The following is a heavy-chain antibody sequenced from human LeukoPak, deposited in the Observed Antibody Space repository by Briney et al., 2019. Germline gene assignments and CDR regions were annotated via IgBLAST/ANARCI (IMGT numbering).Heavy chain of an antibody. CDR3: AKKSNGLWWQPSTNEYFQH. J-gene: IGHJ1*01. Sequence: GGSLRLSCAASGFTFSSYRMHWVRQAPGKGLEWVAVISYDGSNKYYADSVKGRFTISRDNSKNTLYLQMNSLRAEDTAVYYCAKKSNGLWWQPSTNEYFQHWGQGTLVTVFS. D-gene: IGHD4/OR15-4a*01. V-gene: IGHV3-30*18. CDR2: ISYDGSNK. CDR1: GFTFSSYR.